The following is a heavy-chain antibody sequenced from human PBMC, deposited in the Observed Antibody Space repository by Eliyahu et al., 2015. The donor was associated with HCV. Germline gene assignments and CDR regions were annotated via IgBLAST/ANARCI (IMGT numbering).Heavy chain of an antibody. J-gene: IGHJ6*03. CDR2: IKTKTDGGTT. V-gene: IGHV3-15*01. D-gene: IGHD3-10*01. CDR3: VIETMDSVLFYYNHYMDV. Sequence: DVQLVESGGDSVKPGGSLRLSCXASXFXFPXXWXXWVRQXPGKGLEWLGRIKTKTDGGTTDYATPVKGRFTISRDDSKNMVYLQMDSLKTEDTAVYYCVIETMDSVLFYYNHYMDVWGNGTTVIVS. CDR1: XFXFPXXW.